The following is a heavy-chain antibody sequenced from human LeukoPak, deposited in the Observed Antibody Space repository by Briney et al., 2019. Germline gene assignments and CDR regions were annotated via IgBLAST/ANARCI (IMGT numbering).Heavy chain of an antibody. V-gene: IGHV7-4-1*02. J-gene: IGHJ4*02. Sequence: ASVKVSCKASGYTFTSYAMNWVRQAPGQGLEWMGWINTNTGNPTYAQGFTGRFVFSLDTSVSTAYLQISSLKAEDIAVYYCARDNLADYYDSSGSPSWGDWGQGTLVTVSS. D-gene: IGHD3-22*01. CDR2: INTNTGNP. CDR1: GYTFTSYA. CDR3: ARDNLADYYDSSGSPSWGD.